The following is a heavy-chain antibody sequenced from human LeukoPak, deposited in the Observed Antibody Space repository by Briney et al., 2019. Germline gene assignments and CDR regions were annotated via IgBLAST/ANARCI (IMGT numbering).Heavy chain of an antibody. CDR3: AKTPYYDILTGYYPNAFDI. D-gene: IGHD3-9*01. CDR1: GFTFSSYA. V-gene: IGHV3-23*01. J-gene: IGHJ3*02. CDR2: ISGSGGST. Sequence: GGSLRLSCAASGFTFSSYAMSWVRQAPGKGLEWVSAISGSGGSTYYADSVKGRFTISRDNSRNTLYLQMNSLRAEGTAVYYCAKTPYYDILTGYYPNAFDIWGQGTMVTVSS.